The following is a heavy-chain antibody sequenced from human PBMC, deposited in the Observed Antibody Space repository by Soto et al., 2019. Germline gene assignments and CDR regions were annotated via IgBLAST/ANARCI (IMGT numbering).Heavy chain of an antibody. CDR3: ARGVSAGVDY. Sequence: QVQLVQSGAEVREPGASVKVSCKASGYSFTSLDINWVRQTAGQGLEWMGWMEPSTGRTGYAQKFQGRATMTRDTSINTDYMELTTLTSDDTAFYYCARGVSAGVDYWGQGTLVIVSS. D-gene: IGHD1-26*01. CDR2: MEPSTGRT. J-gene: IGHJ4*02. CDR1: GYSFTSLD. V-gene: IGHV1-8*01.